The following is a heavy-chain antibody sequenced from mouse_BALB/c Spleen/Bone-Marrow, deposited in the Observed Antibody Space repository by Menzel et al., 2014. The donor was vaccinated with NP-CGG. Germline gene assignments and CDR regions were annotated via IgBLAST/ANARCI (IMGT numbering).Heavy chain of an antibody. CDR3: ERGGPREEDAFAY. D-gene: IGHD2-10*02. Sequence: QVQLQQSGPELVKPGASVRISCEASGYTFTNFYIHWVKQRPGQGLQWIGWIYPGNIHTKYNEKFKGKATLTADKSSSKAKMQLPSRTARYSAVFFCERGGPREEDAFAYWGQGTSATVSS. CDR1: GYTFTNFY. V-gene: IGHV1S56*01. J-gene: IGHJ4*01. CDR2: IYPGNIHT.